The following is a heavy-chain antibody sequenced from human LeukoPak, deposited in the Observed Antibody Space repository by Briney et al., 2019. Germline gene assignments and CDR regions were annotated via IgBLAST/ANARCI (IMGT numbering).Heavy chain of an antibody. Sequence: GGSLRLSCAASGFTFSNAWMSWVRQAPGKGLEWVGRIKSKTDGGTTDYAAPVKGRFTISRDNAKNSLYLQMNSLRAEDTAVYYCAREPPGTVTTGSYYGMDVWGQGTTVTVSS. J-gene: IGHJ6*02. CDR3: AREPPGTVTTGSYYGMDV. CDR2: IKSKTDGGTT. D-gene: IGHD4-17*01. V-gene: IGHV3-15*01. CDR1: GFTFSNAW.